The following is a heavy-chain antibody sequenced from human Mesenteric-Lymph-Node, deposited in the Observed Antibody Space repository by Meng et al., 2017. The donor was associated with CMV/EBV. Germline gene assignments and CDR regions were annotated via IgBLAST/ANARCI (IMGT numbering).Heavy chain of an antibody. CDR3: AGGIAAAGSRWFDP. J-gene: IGHJ5*02. D-gene: IGHD6-13*01. Sequence: QVQLVQSVDEVTKPGSSVKVSCKASGGTFSSYTISWVRQAPGQGLEWMGRIIPILGIANYAQKFQGRVTITADKSTSTAYMELSSLRSEDTAVYYCAGGIAAAGSRWFDPWGQGTLVTVSS. CDR2: IIPILGIA. V-gene: IGHV1-69*02. CDR1: GGTFSSYT.